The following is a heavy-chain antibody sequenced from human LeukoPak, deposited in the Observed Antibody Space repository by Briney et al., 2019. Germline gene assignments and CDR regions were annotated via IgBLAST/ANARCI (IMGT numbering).Heavy chain of an antibody. Sequence: GESLKISCKGSGYSLTSYWIGWVRQMPGKGLEWMGIIYPGDSDTRYSPSFQGQVTISADKSISTAYLQWSSLKASDTAMYYCARHRALYDILTGYPYDPWGQGTLVTVSS. CDR2: IYPGDSDT. J-gene: IGHJ5*02. CDR1: GYSLTSYW. V-gene: IGHV5-51*01. CDR3: ARHRALYDILTGYPYDP. D-gene: IGHD3-9*01.